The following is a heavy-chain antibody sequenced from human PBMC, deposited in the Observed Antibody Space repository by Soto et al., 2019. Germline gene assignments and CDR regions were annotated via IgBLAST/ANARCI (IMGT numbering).Heavy chain of an antibody. Sequence: SETLSLTCTVSGGSISSGGYYWSWIRQHPGKGLEWIGYVYYSGSTYYNPSLNSRVTISVDTSKNQFSLKLSSVTAADTAVYYCARVLPAAIGGWFDPWGQGTLVTVSS. D-gene: IGHD2-2*01. CDR1: GGSISSGGYY. J-gene: IGHJ5*02. V-gene: IGHV4-31*03. CDR2: VYYSGST. CDR3: ARVLPAAIGGWFDP.